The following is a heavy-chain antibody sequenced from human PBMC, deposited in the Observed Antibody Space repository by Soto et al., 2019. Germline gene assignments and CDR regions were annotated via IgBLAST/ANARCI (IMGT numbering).Heavy chain of an antibody. D-gene: IGHD3-3*01. CDR2: IIPIAGTS. J-gene: IGHJ5*02. CDR3: ARVHGVPKAGAQHYNWFDP. V-gene: IGHV1-69*01. CDR1: GGTFSSYA. Sequence: QVQLVQSGADVKKPGSSVQVSCKASGGTFSSYAIAWVRQAPGQRLEWMGGIIPIAGTSHYAQNFQGRVTITEDESTTTVYMDLSRLRSDDTAVYYCARVHGVPKAGAQHYNWFDPWGQGTLVTVSS.